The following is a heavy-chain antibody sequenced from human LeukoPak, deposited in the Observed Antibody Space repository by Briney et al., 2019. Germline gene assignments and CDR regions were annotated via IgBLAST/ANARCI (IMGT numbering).Heavy chain of an antibody. CDR2: IYYSGST. CDR3: ARETYCGGDCYSGFDY. D-gene: IGHD2-21*02. V-gene: IGHV4-59*01. CDR1: GGSISSYF. J-gene: IGHJ4*02. Sequence: SETLSLTCTVSGGSISSYFWSWIRQPPGKGLEWIGYIYYSGSTNYNPSLKSRLTISVDTSKNQFSLKLSSVSAADTAVYYCARETYCGGDCYSGFDYWGQGTLVTVSS.